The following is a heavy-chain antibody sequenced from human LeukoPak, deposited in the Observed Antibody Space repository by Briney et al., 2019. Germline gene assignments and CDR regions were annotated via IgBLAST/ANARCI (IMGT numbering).Heavy chain of an antibody. CDR3: ATYVGYCSSTSCYVPIWDYYYMDV. J-gene: IGHJ6*03. V-gene: IGHV4-34*01. D-gene: IGHD2-2*01. CDR2: INHSGST. CDR1: GGSFSGYY. Sequence: SETLSRTCAVYGGSFSGYYWSWIRQPPGKGLEWIGEINHSGSTNYNPSLKSRVTISVDTSKNQFSLKLSSATAADTAVYYCATYVGYCSSTSCYVPIWDYYYMDVWGKGTTVTVSS.